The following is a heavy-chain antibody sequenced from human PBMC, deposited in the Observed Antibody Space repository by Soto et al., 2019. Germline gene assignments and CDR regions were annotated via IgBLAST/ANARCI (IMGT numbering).Heavy chain of an antibody. CDR1: RFIFTSYS. Sequence: GGSLRLSCAASRFIFTSYSLIWVRQAPGKGLEWVSSISSRSTYIYYADSVKGRFTISRDSAKSSLYLQMDSLRAEDTAVYYCVRDRRGLVLDYWGQGTLVTVSS. V-gene: IGHV3-21*01. J-gene: IGHJ4*02. CDR3: VRDRRGLVLDY. D-gene: IGHD2-8*02. CDR2: ISSRSTYI.